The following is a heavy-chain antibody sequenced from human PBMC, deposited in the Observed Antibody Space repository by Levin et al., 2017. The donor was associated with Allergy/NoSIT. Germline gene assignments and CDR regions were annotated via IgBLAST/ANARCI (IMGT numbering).Heavy chain of an antibody. D-gene: IGHD5-12*01. J-gene: IGHJ6*02. CDR3: AKQLGWLRPPESGGMDV. CDR2: ISGSGGST. V-gene: IGHV3-23*01. CDR1: GFTFSSYA. Sequence: GGSLRLSCAASGFTFSSYAMSWVRQAPGKGLEWVSAISGSGGSTYYADSVKGRFTISRDNSKNTLYLQMNSLRAEDTAVYYCAKQLGWLRPPESGGMDVWGQGTTVTVSS.